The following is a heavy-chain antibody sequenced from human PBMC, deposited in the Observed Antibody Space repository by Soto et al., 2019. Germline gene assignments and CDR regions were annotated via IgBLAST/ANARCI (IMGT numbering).Heavy chain of an antibody. D-gene: IGHD3-10*01. V-gene: IGHV1-8*01. Sequence: QVQLVPSGAEVKKPGASVKVSCKASGYTFTSYDINWVRQATGQGLEWMGWVNPNNVHTGYAQKCRSGVTMTRNTSISTAYRELDSRRSDDTAVYYCVRLFYYGSGSWVEWGQGTLVTVSS. J-gene: IGHJ4*02. CDR1: GYTFTSYD. CDR2: VNPNNVHT. CDR3: VRLFYYGSGSWVE.